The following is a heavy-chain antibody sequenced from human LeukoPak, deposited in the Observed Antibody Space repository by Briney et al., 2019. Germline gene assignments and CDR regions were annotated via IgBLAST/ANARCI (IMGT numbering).Heavy chain of an antibody. CDR2: IYYSGST. Sequence: PSETLSLTCTVSRGSISSSSYYWGWIRQPPGKGLEWIGSIYYSGSTYYNPSLKSRVTISVDTSKNQFSLKLSSVTAADTAVYYCARVVTAAAGRLGWYFDLWGRGTLITVSS. CDR3: ARVVTAAAGRLGWYFDL. CDR1: RGSISSSSYY. D-gene: IGHD6-13*01. V-gene: IGHV4-39*07. J-gene: IGHJ2*01.